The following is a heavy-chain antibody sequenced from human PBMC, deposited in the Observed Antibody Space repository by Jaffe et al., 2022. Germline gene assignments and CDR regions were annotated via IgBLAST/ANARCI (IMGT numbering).Heavy chain of an antibody. D-gene: IGHD6-19*01. V-gene: IGHV5-51*03. CDR2: IYPGDSDT. J-gene: IGHJ6*03. CDR3: ARLGSIAVEYYYYYYMDV. CDR1: GYSFTSYW. Sequence: EVQLVQSGAEVKKPGESLKISCKGSGYSFTSYWIGWVRQMPGKGLEWMGIIYPGDSDTRYSPSFQGQVTISADKSISTAYLQWSSLKASDTAMYYCARLGSIAVEYYYYYYMDVWGKGTTVTVSS.